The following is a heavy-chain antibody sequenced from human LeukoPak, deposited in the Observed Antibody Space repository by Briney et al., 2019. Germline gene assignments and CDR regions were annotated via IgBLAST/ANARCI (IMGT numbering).Heavy chain of an antibody. V-gene: IGHV4-59*02. CDR2: IYYTGT. CDR1: GGSVTDYY. J-gene: IGHJ4*02. Sequence: SETLSLTCTVSGGSVTDYYWSWIRQSPGKGLEWIGYIYYTGTSYNPSLKSRVTISADTSKNQFSLKLISVTAADTAVYYCAKDSHWILFDDWGQGTLVTVSS. CDR3: AKDSHWILFDD. D-gene: IGHD2-2*03.